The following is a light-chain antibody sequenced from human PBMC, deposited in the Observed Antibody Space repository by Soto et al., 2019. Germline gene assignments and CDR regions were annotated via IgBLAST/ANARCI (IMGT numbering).Light chain of an antibody. CDR1: STDFVSYNR. CDR2: EAS. CDR3: SLYTSENTYV. J-gene: IGLJ1*01. Sequence: QSALTQPPSVSGSPGQSVIISCTGTSTDFVSYNRVSWYQQPPGTAPKLIIYEASNRPSGVPDRLSGSKSGNTASLTISGLQAADEADYYCSLYTSENTYVFGTGTKVTVL. V-gene: IGLV2-18*01.